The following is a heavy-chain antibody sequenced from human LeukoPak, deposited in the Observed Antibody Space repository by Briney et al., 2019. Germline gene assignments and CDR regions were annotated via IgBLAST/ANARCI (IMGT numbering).Heavy chain of an antibody. V-gene: IGHV4-59*01. Sequence: SETLSLTCTVSGGSISSYYWSWIRQPPGKGLEWIGYIYYSGSTNYNPSLKSRVTISVDTSKNQFSLKLSSVTAADTAVYYCARGRRSILPAAVESLDYWGQGTLVTVSS. CDR2: IYYSGST. D-gene: IGHD2-2*01. J-gene: IGHJ4*02. CDR1: GGSISSYY. CDR3: ARGRRSILPAAVESLDY.